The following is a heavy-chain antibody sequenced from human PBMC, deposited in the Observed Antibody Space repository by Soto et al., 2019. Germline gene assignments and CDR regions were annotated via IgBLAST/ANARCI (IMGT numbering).Heavy chain of an antibody. CDR2: ISYDGSNK. D-gene: IGHD3-10*01. J-gene: IGHJ6*02. V-gene: IGHV3-30*18. Sequence: QVQLVESGGGVVQPGRSLRLSCAASGFTFSSYGMHWVRQAPGKGLEWVAVISYDGSNKYYADSVKGRFTISRDNSKNTLYLQMNSLRAEDTAVYYCAKTTKPGSGSSPHTYYYYYGMDVWGQGTTVTVSS. CDR3: AKTTKPGSGSSPHTYYYYYGMDV. CDR1: GFTFSSYG.